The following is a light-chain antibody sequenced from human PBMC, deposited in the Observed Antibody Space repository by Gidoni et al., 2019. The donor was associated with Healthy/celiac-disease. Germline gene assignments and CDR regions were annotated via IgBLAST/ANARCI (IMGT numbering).Light chain of an antibody. CDR2: LGS. V-gene: IGKV2-28*01. Sequence: DIVMTQSPPSLPVTPGEPASISCRSSQSLLHSIGYNYLDWYLQKPGQSPQLLIYLGSNRASGVPDRFSGSGSGTDFTLKISRVEAEDVGVYYCMQALQTLLTFGGGTKVEIK. CDR3: MQALQTLLT. CDR1: QSLLHSIGYNY. J-gene: IGKJ4*01.